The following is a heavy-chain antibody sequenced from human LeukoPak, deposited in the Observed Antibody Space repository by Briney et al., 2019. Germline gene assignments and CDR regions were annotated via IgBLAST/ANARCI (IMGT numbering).Heavy chain of an antibody. V-gene: IGHV1-18*01. J-gene: IGHJ4*02. CDR2: ISAYNGNT. D-gene: IGHD3-3*01. CDR1: GYTFTSYG. Sequence: ASVKVSCKASGYTFTSYGISWVRQAPGQGLEWMGWISAYNGNTNYAQKLQGRVTMTTDTSTSTAYMELRSLRSDDTAVYYCARDSDSWSGYYAVDYWGQGTLVTVSS. CDR3: ARDSDSWSGYYAVDY.